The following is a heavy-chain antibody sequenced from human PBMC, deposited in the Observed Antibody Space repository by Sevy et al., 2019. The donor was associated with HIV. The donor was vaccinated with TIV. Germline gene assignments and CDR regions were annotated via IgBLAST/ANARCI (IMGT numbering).Heavy chain of an antibody. J-gene: IGHJ4*02. Sequence: GGSLRLSCAASGFTFSKYSMSWVRQPPGKGLEWVSTLSFGGGEINYADSVKGRFTISRDNSKSSVYLQMNNLRPEDTAVCYCARDGCTKPHDYWGQGTLVTVSS. CDR3: ARDGCTKPHDY. CDR1: GFTFSKYS. V-gene: IGHV3-23*01. D-gene: IGHD2-8*01. CDR2: LSFGGGEI.